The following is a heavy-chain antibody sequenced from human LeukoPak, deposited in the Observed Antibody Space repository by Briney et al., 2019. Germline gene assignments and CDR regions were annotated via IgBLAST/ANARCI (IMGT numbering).Heavy chain of an antibody. V-gene: IGHV1-18*01. CDR3: ARGTYSYGLYYYYYYMDV. D-gene: IGHD5-18*01. Sequence: ASVKVSCKASGYTFTNYGISWVRQAPGQGLEWMGWISAYNGNTNCAQKLQGRVTMTTDTSTSTAYMELRSLRSDDTDVYYCARGTYSYGLYYYYYYMDVWGKGTTVTISS. CDR1: GYTFTNYG. CDR2: ISAYNGNT. J-gene: IGHJ6*03.